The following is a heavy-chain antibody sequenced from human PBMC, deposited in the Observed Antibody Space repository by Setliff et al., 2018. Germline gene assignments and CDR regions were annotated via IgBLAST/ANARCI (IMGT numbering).Heavy chain of an antibody. CDR3: ARLPNYVWGSPVDY. CDR2: IFYSGRT. J-gene: IGHJ4*02. CDR1: GASVTNINYY. D-gene: IGHD3-16*01. V-gene: IGHV4-39*01. Sequence: PSETLSLTCTVSGASVTNINYYWGLIRQPSGKGLEWIGSIFYSGRTFYNPSLKSRVTISVDTSKNQFSLTLSSVTAADTAVYYCARLPNYVWGSPVDYWGQGTLVTVSS.